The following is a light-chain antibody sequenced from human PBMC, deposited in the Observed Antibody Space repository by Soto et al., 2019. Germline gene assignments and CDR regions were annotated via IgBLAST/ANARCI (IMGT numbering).Light chain of an antibody. Sequence: QSALTQPPSVSGSTGQSVTISCTGTSSDLGRYNRVSWYQQPPGTAPKLLIYEVRNRPSGVPDRFSGSKSANTASLTISGLQAEDEADYYCSLYTSSSTFVFGTGTKVTVL. CDR2: EVR. V-gene: IGLV2-18*01. CDR1: SSDLGRYNR. J-gene: IGLJ1*01. CDR3: SLYTSSSTFV.